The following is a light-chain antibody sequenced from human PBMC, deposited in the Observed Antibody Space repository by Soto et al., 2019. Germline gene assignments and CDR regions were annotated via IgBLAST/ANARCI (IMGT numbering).Light chain of an antibody. CDR1: SSDVGRYNT. J-gene: IGLJ1*01. V-gene: IGLV2-14*01. CDR3: SSYTSSSTPYV. CDR2: EVS. Sequence: QSALTQPASVSGSPGQTITISCTGTSSDVGRYNTVSWYQQHPGKAPKLMIYEVSNRPSGVSNRFSGSKSGNTASLTISGLQAEDEADYYCSSYTSSSTPYVFGTGTKLTVL.